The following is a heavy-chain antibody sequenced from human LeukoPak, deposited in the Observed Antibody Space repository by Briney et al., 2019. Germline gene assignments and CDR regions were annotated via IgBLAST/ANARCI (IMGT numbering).Heavy chain of an antibody. D-gene: IGHD2-15*01. CDR1: GFTFSTYS. CDR3: ARDSVGSSTYYAYWYFDL. CDR2: ISSRGTTT. J-gene: IGHJ2*01. V-gene: IGHV3-48*02. Sequence: GGSLRLSCAASGFTFSTYSMNWVRQAPGKGLELISSISSRGTTTYYADSVKGRFTISRDNAKNSLYLYMTALRDEDTAVYYCARDSVGSSTYYAYWYFDLWGRGTLVTVSS.